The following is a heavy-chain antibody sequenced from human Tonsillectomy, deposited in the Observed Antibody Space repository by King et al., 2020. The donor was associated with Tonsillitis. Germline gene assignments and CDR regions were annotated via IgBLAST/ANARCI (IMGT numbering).Heavy chain of an antibody. J-gene: IGHJ4*02. V-gene: IGHV3-23*04. D-gene: IGHD6-19*01. Sequence: DVQLVESGGGLAQPGGSLRLSCAASGFTFSDYAMAWVRQTPGKGLEWVSGISGGGASTHYTDSVRGRFTMSRDNSKNTLYLDLRNLRADDTALYYCAKGILKSQWQWLVPVDFWGQGTLVIVSS. CDR1: GFTFSDYA. CDR2: ISGGGAST. CDR3: AKGILKSQWQWLVPVDF.